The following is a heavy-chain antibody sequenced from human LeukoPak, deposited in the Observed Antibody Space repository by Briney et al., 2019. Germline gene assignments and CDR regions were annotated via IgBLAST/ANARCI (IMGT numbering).Heavy chain of an antibody. J-gene: IGHJ4*02. Sequence: GGSLRLSCAASGFTFSSYGMHWVRQAPGKGLEWVAVIWCDGRNQYYADFVKGRFTISRDNSKNTLYLEMNSLRDGDTAVYYCARGKTVVTPPLDYWGLGTPVTVSS. CDR3: ARGKTVVTPPLDY. CDR2: IWCDGRNQ. D-gene: IGHD2-21*02. V-gene: IGHV3-33*01. CDR1: GFTFSSYG.